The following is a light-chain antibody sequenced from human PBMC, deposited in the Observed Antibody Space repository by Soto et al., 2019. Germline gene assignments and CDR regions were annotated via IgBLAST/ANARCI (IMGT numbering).Light chain of an antibody. CDR2: SNN. CDR1: SSNNGSNT. CDR3: AAWDDSLNGLV. J-gene: IGLJ2*01. Sequence: QLVLTQPPSASGTPGQRVTISCSGSSSNNGSNTVNWYQQLPGTAPKLLISSNNQRPSGVPDRFSGSKSGTSASLAISGLQSEDEADYYCAAWDDSLNGLVFGGGTKLTVL. V-gene: IGLV1-44*01.